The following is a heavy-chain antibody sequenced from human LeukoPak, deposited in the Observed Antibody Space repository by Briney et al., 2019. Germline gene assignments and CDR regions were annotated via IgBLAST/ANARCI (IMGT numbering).Heavy chain of an antibody. Sequence: PGGSLRLSCAASGFTFSSHAMSWVRQAPGQGLEWVSFISSSGNTIYYADSVKGRFTVSRDNAKNSLFLQMNSLRDDDTAVYYCAREVAFDYGDYWGQGTLVTVSS. D-gene: IGHD3-16*01. J-gene: IGHJ4*02. V-gene: IGHV3-48*02. CDR1: GFTFSSHA. CDR2: ISSSGNTI. CDR3: AREVAFDYGDY.